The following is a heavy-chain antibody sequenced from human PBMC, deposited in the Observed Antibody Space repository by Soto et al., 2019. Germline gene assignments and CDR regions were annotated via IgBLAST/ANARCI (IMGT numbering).Heavy chain of an antibody. V-gene: IGHV4-34*01. Sequence: QVQLQQWGAGLLKPSETLSLTCAVYGGSFSGYYWSWIRQPPGKGLEWIGEINHSGSTNYNPSLKSRFNISVDPSKNQFSRKLRSVTAADTAVYDCARGVGYCSSTSCYEGGGWFDPWGQGTLVTVSS. J-gene: IGHJ5*02. CDR3: ARGVGYCSSTSCYEGGGWFDP. CDR1: GGSFSGYY. CDR2: INHSGST. D-gene: IGHD2-2*01.